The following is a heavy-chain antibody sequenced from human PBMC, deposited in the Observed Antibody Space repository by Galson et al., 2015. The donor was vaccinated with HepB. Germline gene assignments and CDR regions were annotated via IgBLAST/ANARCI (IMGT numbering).Heavy chain of an antibody. V-gene: IGHV4-39*01. CDR3: ARLNSTSSFDN. J-gene: IGHJ4*02. Sequence: SETLSLTCTVSGGSLTTTSYNWAWIHQPPGRGLTWIGTVFYTGSTYHNPSLQSRVAISVDTSKNQFSLKLTSVTATDTGVYYCARLNSTSSFDNWGQGVLVSVSS. CDR2: VFYTGST. CDR1: GGSLTTTSYN. D-gene: IGHD6-6*01.